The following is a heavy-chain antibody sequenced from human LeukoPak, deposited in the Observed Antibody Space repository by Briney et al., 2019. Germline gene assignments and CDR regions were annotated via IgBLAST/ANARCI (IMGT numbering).Heavy chain of an antibody. J-gene: IGHJ4*02. V-gene: IGHV3-30-3*01. CDR2: ISYDGSNK. CDR1: GFNFSSYA. Sequence: SGGSLRLSCAASGFNFSSYAMHWVRQAPGKGLEWVADISYDGSNKYYADSVKGRFTISRDNSKSTLYLQMNSLRAEDTAVYYCARGLVGATRGPCDYWGQGTLVTVSS. CDR3: ARGLVGATRGPCDY. D-gene: IGHD1-26*01.